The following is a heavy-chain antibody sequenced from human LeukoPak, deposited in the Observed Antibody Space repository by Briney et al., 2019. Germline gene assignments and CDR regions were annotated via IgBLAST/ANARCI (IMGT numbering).Heavy chain of an antibody. CDR3: AKGERGIDY. CDR2: VNFRGTIS. CDR1: GFTFNNFA. V-gene: IGHV3-23*01. Sequence: GGSLRLSCAASGFTFNNFAMNWVRQAPGKGLEWVSSVNFRGTISYYADFVKGRFTISRDNSKNTLFLQMDSLRAEDAAIYYCAKGERGIDYWGQGTLVTVSS. D-gene: IGHD7-27*01. J-gene: IGHJ4*02.